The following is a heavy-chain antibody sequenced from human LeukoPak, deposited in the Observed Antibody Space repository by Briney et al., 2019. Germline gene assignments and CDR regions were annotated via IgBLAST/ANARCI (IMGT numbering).Heavy chain of an antibody. V-gene: IGHV3-23*01. CDR1: GFTFSSYA. CDR3: AKVHLKTTGYFDY. Sequence: PGGSLRLSCAASGFTFSSYAMTWVRQAPGQGLEWVSAISASGGNTYYADSVKGRFTISRDNSKNTLYLQMNSLRAEDTAVYYCAKVHLKTTGYFDYWGQGTLVTVSS. D-gene: IGHD3-9*01. J-gene: IGHJ4*02. CDR2: ISASGGNT.